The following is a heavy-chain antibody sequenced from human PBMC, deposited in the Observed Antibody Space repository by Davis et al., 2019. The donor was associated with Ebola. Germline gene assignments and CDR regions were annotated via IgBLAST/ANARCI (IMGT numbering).Heavy chain of an antibody. CDR3: ARGRRPPNWHFDL. J-gene: IGHJ2*01. CDR2: IHHSGTT. Sequence: SETLSLTCTVSGGSIRDGDYAWSWIRQSSGKGLEWIGYIHHSGTTDYNPSLKSRVTISLDMSKNQFSLKVRSVTAADTAVYYCARGRRPPNWHFDLWGRGTLVIVSS. CDR1: GGSIRDGDYA. V-gene: IGHV4-61*08.